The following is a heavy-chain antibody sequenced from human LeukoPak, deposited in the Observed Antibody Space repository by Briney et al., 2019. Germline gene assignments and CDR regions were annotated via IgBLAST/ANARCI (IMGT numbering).Heavy chain of an antibody. J-gene: IGHJ3*02. Sequence: GGSLRLSCAASGFTFSSYGMSWVRQAPGKGLEWVSAISSSSSYIYYADSVKGRFTTSRDNAKNSLYLQMNSLRAEDTAVYYCARTTTVNYGSGSYYNIFAFDIWGQGTMVTVSS. V-gene: IGHV3-21*01. CDR3: ARTTTVNYGSGSYYNIFAFDI. CDR2: ISSSSSYI. D-gene: IGHD3-10*01. CDR1: GFTFSSYG.